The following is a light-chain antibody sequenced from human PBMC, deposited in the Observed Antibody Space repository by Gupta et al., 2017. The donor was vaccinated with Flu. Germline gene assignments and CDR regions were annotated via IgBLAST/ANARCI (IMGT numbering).Light chain of an antibody. V-gene: IGLV2-14*01. Sequence: QSALTQPASVSGSPGQSITISCTGSSNDVGGYSYVSWYQQHPGKAPKLMIYEVANRPSGVSNRFSGSKSGNTASLTISGLQAEDEADYYCSSYASTSTLGVFGTGTKVTVL. J-gene: IGLJ1*01. CDR2: EVA. CDR3: SSYASTSTLGV. CDR1: SNDVGGYSY.